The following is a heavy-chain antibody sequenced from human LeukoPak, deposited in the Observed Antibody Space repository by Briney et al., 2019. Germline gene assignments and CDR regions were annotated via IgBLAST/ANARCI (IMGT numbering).Heavy chain of an antibody. Sequence: SETLSLTCTVSGGSISSYYWSWIRQPPGKGLEWIGYIYYSGSTNYNPSLKSRVTISVDTSKNQFSLKLSSVTAADTAVYYCARGSSSSSWACDHWGQGTLVTVSS. CDR2: IYYSGST. V-gene: IGHV4-59*01. J-gene: IGHJ4*02. CDR3: ARGSSSSSWACDH. D-gene: IGHD6-13*01. CDR1: GGSISSYY.